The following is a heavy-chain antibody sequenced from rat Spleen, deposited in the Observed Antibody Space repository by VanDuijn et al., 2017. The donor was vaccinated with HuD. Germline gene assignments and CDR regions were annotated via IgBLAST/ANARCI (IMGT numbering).Heavy chain of an antibody. V-gene: IGHV5-7*01. CDR2: ISYDGSST. Sequence: EVQLVESGGGLVQPGRSLKLSCAASGFTFSDYYMAWVRQAPAKGLEWVATISYDGSSTYYRDSVKGRFTISRDNAKSTLYLQMDSLRSEDTATYYCARHGNTIAPICPWFPFWGQGTLVTVSS. CDR1: GFTFSDYY. J-gene: IGHJ3*01. CDR3: ARHGNTIAPICPWFPF. D-gene: IGHD1-2*01.